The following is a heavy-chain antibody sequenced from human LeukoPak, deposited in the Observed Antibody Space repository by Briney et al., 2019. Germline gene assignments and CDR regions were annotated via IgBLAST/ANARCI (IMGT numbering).Heavy chain of an antibody. CDR1: GFTFSDYW. CDR2: IKYDGDEE. CDR3: KSGGAAPGSFDN. V-gene: IGHV3-7*01. Sequence: GGSLRLSCAASGFTFSDYWMSWMRQAPGKGLEWVANIKYDGDEEYYVDTVKGRFTISRDNAKNSLYLQLNSLRVEDTAVYYCKSGGAAPGSFDNWGQGTLVTVSS. J-gene: IGHJ4*02. D-gene: IGHD6-13*01.